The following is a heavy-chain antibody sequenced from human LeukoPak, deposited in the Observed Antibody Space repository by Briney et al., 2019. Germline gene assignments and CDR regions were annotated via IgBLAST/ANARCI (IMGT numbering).Heavy chain of an antibody. D-gene: IGHD3-16*02. Sequence: SQTLSLTCTVSSGSISSGSYCWSWIRQPAGKGLEWIGHIHSSGSTNYNPSLKSRVTISVDTSKNPFSLKLSSVTAADTAVYYCARDENGYVWGSFRAWGQGTLVTVSS. J-gene: IGHJ5*02. CDR1: SGSISSGSYC. CDR2: IHSSGST. V-gene: IGHV4-61*09. CDR3: ARDENGYVWGSFRA.